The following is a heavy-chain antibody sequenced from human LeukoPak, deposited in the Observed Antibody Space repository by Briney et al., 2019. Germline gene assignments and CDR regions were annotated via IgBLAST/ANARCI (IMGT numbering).Heavy chain of an antibody. J-gene: IGHJ6*02. CDR2: IVPILGIA. CDR3: AGTTVTTDYYYGMDV. V-gene: IGHV1-69*04. D-gene: IGHD4-17*01. Sequence: ASVKVSCKASGGTFSSYAISWVRQAPGQGLEWMGRIVPILGIANYAQKFQGRVTITADKSTSTAYMELSRLRSEDTAVYYCAGTTVTTDYYYGMDVWGQGTTVTVSS. CDR1: GGTFSSYA.